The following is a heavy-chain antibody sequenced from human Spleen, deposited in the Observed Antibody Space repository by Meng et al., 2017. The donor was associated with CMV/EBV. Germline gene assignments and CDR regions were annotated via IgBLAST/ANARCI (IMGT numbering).Heavy chain of an antibody. D-gene: IGHD6-19*01. CDR1: GGSFSGYY. Sequence: SETLSLTCAVYGGSFSGYYWSWIRQPPGKGLEWIGEINHSGRTNYNPSLKSRVTISVDTSKTQFSRKRGSVTAADTAVYYCARDGGIAVAGTAFDYWGQGTLVTVSS. J-gene: IGHJ4*02. V-gene: IGHV4-34*01. CDR3: ARDGGIAVAGTAFDY. CDR2: INHSGRT.